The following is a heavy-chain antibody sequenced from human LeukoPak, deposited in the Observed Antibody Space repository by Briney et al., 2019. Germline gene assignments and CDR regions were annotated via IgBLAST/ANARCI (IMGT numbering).Heavy chain of an antibody. V-gene: IGHV3-15*01. CDR3: TTWDYVDY. CDR2: IKSNVNGGTI. CDR1: RFTFSNAW. D-gene: IGHD1-26*01. Sequence: GGSLRLSCVGSRFTFSNAWMSWVRQAPGKGLGWVGRIKSNVNGGTIDYAPPVKGRFIISRDDSKDTLYLHMSSLKIEDTAVYYCTTWDYVDYWGQGTVVTVSS. J-gene: IGHJ4*02.